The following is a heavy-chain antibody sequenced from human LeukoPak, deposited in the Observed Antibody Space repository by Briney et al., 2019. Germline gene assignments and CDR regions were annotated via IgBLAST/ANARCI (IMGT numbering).Heavy chain of an antibody. D-gene: IGHD5-18*01. V-gene: IGHV1-69*13. Sequence: SVKVSCKASGYTFITYYIHWVRQAPGQGLEWMGGIIPIFGTANYAQKFQGRVTITADESTSTAYMELSSLRSEDTAVYYCARGGSISYGFLMDWGQGTLVTVSS. J-gene: IGHJ4*02. CDR3: ARGGSISYGFLMD. CDR2: IIPIFGTA. CDR1: GYTFITYY.